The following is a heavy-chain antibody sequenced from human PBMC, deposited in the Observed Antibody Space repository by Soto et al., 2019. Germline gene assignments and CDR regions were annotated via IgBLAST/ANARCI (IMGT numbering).Heavy chain of an antibody. CDR2: ISAYNGNT. Sequence: ASVKVSCKASGYTFTSYGISWVRQAPGQGLEWMGWISAYNGNTNYAQKLQGRVTMTTDTSTSTAYMELRSLRSDDTAVYYCARDDYYGSGSYYRAHGHWGQGTLVTVPQ. D-gene: IGHD3-10*01. CDR1: GYTFTSYG. CDR3: ARDDYYGSGSYYRAHGH. J-gene: IGHJ4*02. V-gene: IGHV1-18*01.